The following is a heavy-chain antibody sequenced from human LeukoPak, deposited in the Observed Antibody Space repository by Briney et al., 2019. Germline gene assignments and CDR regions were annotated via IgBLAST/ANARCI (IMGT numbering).Heavy chain of an antibody. Sequence: SETLSLTCTVSGGSISSYYRSWIRQPAGKGLEWIGRIYTSGSTNYNPSLKSRVTMSVDTSKNQFSPKLSSVTAADTAVYYCARAKGSGSYFEYYFDYWGQGTLVTVSS. D-gene: IGHD3-10*01. V-gene: IGHV4-4*07. J-gene: IGHJ4*02. CDR2: IYTSGST. CDR3: ARAKGSGSYFEYYFDY. CDR1: GGSISSYY.